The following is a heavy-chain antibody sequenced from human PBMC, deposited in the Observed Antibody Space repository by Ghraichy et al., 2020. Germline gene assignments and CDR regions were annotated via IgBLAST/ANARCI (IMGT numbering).Heavy chain of an antibody. Sequence: GESLNISCAASGFTFSSYAMSWVRQAPGKGLEWVSAISGSGGSTYYADSVKGRFTISRDNSKNTLYLQMNSLRAEDTAVYYCAKDSGYDYGDYVVYWGQGTLVTVSS. CDR1: GFTFSSYA. D-gene: IGHD4-17*01. J-gene: IGHJ4*02. V-gene: IGHV3-23*01. CDR3: AKDSGYDYGDYVVY. CDR2: ISGSGGST.